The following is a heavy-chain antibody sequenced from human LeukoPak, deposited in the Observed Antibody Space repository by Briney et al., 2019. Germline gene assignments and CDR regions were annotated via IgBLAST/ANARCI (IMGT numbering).Heavy chain of an antibody. CDR3: ARLGSSGYYYVRYFDY. D-gene: IGHD3-22*01. CDR1: GGSFSGYY. V-gene: IGHV4-34*01. Sequence: SETLSLTCAVYGGSFSGYYWSWIRQPPGKGLEWIGEINHSGSTNYNPSLKSRVTISVDTSKNQISLKLSSVTAADTAVYYCARLGSSGYYYVRYFDYWGQGTLVTVSS. J-gene: IGHJ4*02. CDR2: INHSGST.